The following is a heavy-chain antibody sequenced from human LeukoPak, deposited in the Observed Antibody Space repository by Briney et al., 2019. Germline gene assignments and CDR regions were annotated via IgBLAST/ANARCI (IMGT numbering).Heavy chain of an antibody. CDR3: ARGSAMAQKQLVRHFDS. V-gene: IGHV1-18*01. Sequence: ASVKVSYKASGYTFTSYGISWVRQAPGQGLEWMGWISAYSGNTKYAQKLQDRVTMTTDTSTTTAYMEVRSLTSDDTAVYYCARGSAMAQKQLVRHFDSWGQGTLVIVSS. CDR2: ISAYSGNT. D-gene: IGHD6-6*01. J-gene: IGHJ4*02. CDR1: GYTFTSYG.